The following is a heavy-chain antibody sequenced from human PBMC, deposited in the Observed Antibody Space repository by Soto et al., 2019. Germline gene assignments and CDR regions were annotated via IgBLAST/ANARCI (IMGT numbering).Heavy chain of an antibody. CDR1: GYTFTSYD. CDR3: ARDNCGGDCYANWFDP. V-gene: IGHV1-8*01. Sequence: QVQLVQSGAEVKKPGASVKVSCKASGYTFTSYDINWVRQATGQGLEWVGWMNPNSGNTGYAQKFQGRVTMTRNTSISTAYMELSSLRSEDTAVYYCARDNCGGDCYANWFDPWGQGTLVTVSS. CDR2: MNPNSGNT. J-gene: IGHJ5*02. D-gene: IGHD2-21*02.